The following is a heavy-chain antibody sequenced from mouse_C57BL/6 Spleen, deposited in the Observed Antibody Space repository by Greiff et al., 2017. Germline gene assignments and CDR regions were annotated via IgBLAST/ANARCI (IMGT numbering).Heavy chain of an antibody. J-gene: IGHJ4*01. V-gene: IGHV10-3*01. CDR3: VSVVRYAMDY. D-gene: IGHD1-1*01. CDR1: GFTFNTYA. Sequence: EVKLMESGGGLVQPKGSLKLSCAASGFTFNTYAMHWVRQAPGKGLEWVARISSKSSTYATYYADSMKDRFTITRDDTQSMLYLQMNNQKTDDTAMYYCVSVVRYAMDYWGQGTSVTVSS. CDR2: ISSKSSTYAT.